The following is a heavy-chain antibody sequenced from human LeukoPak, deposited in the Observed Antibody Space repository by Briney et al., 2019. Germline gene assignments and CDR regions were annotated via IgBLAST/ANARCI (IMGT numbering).Heavy chain of an antibody. Sequence: GGSLRLSCAASGFTFSSYWMHWVRQAPGKGLVWVSRINSDGSSTSYADSVKGRFTISRDNAKNTLYLQMNSLRAEDTAVYYCARFGDYDFWSGYPSGIDYWGQGTLVTVSS. J-gene: IGHJ4*02. D-gene: IGHD3-3*01. V-gene: IGHV3-74*01. CDR3: ARFGDYDFWSGYPSGIDY. CDR2: INSDGSST. CDR1: GFTFSSYW.